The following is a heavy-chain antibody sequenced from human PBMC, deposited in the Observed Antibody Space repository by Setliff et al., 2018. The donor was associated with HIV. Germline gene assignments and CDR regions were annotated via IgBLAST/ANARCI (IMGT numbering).Heavy chain of an antibody. J-gene: IGHJ4*02. V-gene: IGHV4-4*07. CDR3: ARGRYDNSHFYSEVIDY. Sequence: SETLSLTCTLSPVSIGGYYWSWIRQPAGKGLEWIGRIYVPGISNYNPSLKSRVTISAYTSKNQFSLKLSSVTAADTAVYYCARGRYDNSHFYSEVIDYWGQRTLVTVSS. CDR2: IYVPGIS. D-gene: IGHD3-22*01. CDR1: PVSIGGYY.